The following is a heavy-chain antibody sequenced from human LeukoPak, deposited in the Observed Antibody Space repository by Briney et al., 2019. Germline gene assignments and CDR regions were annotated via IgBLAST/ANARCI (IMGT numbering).Heavy chain of an antibody. CDR1: GYTFTGYY. CDR2: INPNSGGT. CDR3: ARARITMVRGVSNWFDP. Sequence: ASVKVSCKASGYTFTGYYMHWVRQAPGQGLEWMGWINPNSGGTNYAQKFQGRVTMTRDTSISTAYMELSRLRSDDTAMYYCARARITMVRGVSNWFDPWGQGTLVTVSS. D-gene: IGHD3-10*01. J-gene: IGHJ5*02. V-gene: IGHV1-2*02.